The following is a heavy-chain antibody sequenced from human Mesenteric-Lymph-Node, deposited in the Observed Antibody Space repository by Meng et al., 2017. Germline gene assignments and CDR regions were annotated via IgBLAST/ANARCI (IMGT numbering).Heavy chain of an antibody. V-gene: IGHV4-39*07. J-gene: IGHJ3*02. CDR3: ASFIYYGSGNHGGKIGAFDI. CDR2: IYYSGNS. CDR1: GGTISSNIHY. D-gene: IGHD3-10*01. Sequence: SETLSLTCIVSGGTISSNIHYWGWIRQPPGKGLEWIASIYYSGNSYYNPTLKSRVTISTDRSKNQFSLKLSSVTAADTAVYYCASFIYYGSGNHGGKIGAFDIWGQGTMVTVSS.